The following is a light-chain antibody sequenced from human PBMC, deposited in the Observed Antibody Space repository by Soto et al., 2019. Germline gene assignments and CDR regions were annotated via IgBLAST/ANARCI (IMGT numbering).Light chain of an antibody. J-gene: IGLJ2*01. CDR1: SSDIGDYDY. Sequence: QSALTQPASVSGSPGQSITISCTGTSSDIGDYDYVSWYQHLPGKAPKLLIFDVTHRPSGASDRFSGSKSGNTASLTISGVRPEDEADYYCCSYTDIALDVVFGGGTQLTV. CDR2: DVT. CDR3: CSYTDIALDVV. V-gene: IGLV2-14*01.